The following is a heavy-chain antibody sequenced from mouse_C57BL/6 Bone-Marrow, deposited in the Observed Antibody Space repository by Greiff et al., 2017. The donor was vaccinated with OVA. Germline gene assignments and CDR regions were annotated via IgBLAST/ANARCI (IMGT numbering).Heavy chain of an antibody. J-gene: IGHJ1*03. CDR2: FHPYNDDT. CDR3: ARGNNLFPRYFDV. Sequence: VKLQESGAELVKPGASLKMSCKASGYTFTTYPLEWMKQNHGKSLEWIGNFHPYNDDTKYNEKFKGKATLTVEKSSSTVYLELSRLTSDDSAVYYCARGNNLFPRYFDVWGTGTTVTVSS. V-gene: IGHV1-47*01. CDR1: GYTFTTYP. D-gene: IGHD1-1*01.